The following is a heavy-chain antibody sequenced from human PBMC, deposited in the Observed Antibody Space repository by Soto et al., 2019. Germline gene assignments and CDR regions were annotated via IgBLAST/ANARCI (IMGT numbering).Heavy chain of an antibody. J-gene: IGHJ5*02. V-gene: IGHV3-48*02. CDR3: ATNAAVAPNRFDP. CDR1: GFTFNSYS. CDR2: ISSASGTI. D-gene: IGHD5-12*01. Sequence: EVQLVESGGGLVQHGGSLRLSCAASGFTFNSYSMNWVRQAPGKGLEWVSSISSASGTIYYADSVKGRFTISRDNAKNSLYLQMNSLRDEDTAVYYCATNAAVAPNRFDPWGQGTLVTVSS.